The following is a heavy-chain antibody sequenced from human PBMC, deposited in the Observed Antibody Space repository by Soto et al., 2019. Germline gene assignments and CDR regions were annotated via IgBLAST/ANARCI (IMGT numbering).Heavy chain of an antibody. D-gene: IGHD4-4*01. CDR3: ARPLWRNDYNWGYFDL. CDR1: GFTFSSYA. V-gene: IGHV3-30-3*01. CDR2: ISYDGSNK. Sequence: VESGGGVVQPGRSLRLSCAASGFTFSSYAMHWVRQAPGKGLEWVAVISYDGSNKYYADSVKGRFTISRDNSKNTLYLQMNSLRAEDTAVYYCARPLWRNDYNWGYFDLWGRGTLVTVSS. J-gene: IGHJ2*01.